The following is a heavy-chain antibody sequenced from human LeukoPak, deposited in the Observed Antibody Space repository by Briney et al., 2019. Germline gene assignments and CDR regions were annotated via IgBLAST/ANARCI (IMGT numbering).Heavy chain of an antibody. CDR3: ARTRSGYFLVGAFDI. CDR1: GFTFSSYA. V-gene: IGHV3-53*01. CDR2: IYSGGST. D-gene: IGHD3-22*01. Sequence: GGSLRLSCAASGFTFSSYAMSWVRQTPGKGLEWVSVIYSGGSTYYADSVKGRFTISRDNSKNTLCLQMNSLRAEDTAVYYCARTRSGYFLVGAFDIWGQGTMVTVSS. J-gene: IGHJ3*02.